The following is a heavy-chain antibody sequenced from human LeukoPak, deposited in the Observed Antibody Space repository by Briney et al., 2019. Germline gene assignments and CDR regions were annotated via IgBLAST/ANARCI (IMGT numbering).Heavy chain of an antibody. CDR1: GFTFSSYW. J-gene: IGHJ6*03. CDR3: AGYGGSYPYYMDV. D-gene: IGHD1-26*01. CDR2: MYTLGNT. Sequence: PGGSLRLSCAASGFTFSSYWMSLVRQAPGKGLEWVSVMYTLGNTNYADSVRGRFTISRDNSKNTLYLQMNSLRAEDTAVYYCAGYGGSYPYYMDVWGKGTTVTISS. V-gene: IGHV3-66*01.